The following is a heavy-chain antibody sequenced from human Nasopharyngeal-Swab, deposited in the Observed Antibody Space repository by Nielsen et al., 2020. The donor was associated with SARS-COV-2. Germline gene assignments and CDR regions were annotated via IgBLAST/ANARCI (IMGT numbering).Heavy chain of an antibody. CDR3: VRGPVEGATGYFQF. Sequence: GESLKISCATSGFTFSNYWMHWVRQAPGKGLEWVARIDMRGRTTTHADSVKGRFTISGDNAKNTLSLQMNSLTPADTAVYFCVRGPVEGATGYFQFWGQGTLVTVSS. J-gene: IGHJ1*01. D-gene: IGHD1-26*01. CDR2: IDMRGRTT. V-gene: IGHV3-74*03. CDR1: GFTFSNYW.